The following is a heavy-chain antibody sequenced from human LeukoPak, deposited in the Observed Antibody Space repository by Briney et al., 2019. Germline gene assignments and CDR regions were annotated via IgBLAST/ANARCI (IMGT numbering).Heavy chain of an antibody. J-gene: IGHJ4*02. CDR3: ARAFDSYGLDY. CDR2: INPSGGST. Sequence: ASVKVSCKASGYTFINYYIHLVRQAPGQGLEWMGIINPSGGSTSYAQKFQGRVTTTRDTSTSTVYMYLSSLRSEDTAVYYCARAFDSYGLDYWGQGTLVTVSS. CDR1: GYTFINYY. V-gene: IGHV1-46*01. D-gene: IGHD5-18*01.